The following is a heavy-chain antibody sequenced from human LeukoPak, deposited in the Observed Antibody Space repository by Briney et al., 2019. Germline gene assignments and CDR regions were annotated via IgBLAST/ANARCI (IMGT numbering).Heavy chain of an antibody. J-gene: IGHJ6*04. CDR3: ARPSKYYGMDV. CDR2: INHSGSN. V-gene: IGHV4-34*01. D-gene: IGHD6-6*01. Sequence: SETLSLTCVVYGGSFSGNYWTWIRQSPGKGLEWIGQINHSGSNNYNPSLKSRVTISVDTSKNQFSLKLSSVTAADTAVYYCARPSKYYGMDVWGKGTTVTVSS. CDR1: GGSFSGNY.